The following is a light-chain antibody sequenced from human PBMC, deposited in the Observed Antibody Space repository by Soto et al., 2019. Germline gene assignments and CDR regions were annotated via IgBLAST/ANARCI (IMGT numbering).Light chain of an antibody. Sequence: QSVLTQPPSASGTPGQRVTISCSGSSSNPGRNTVNWYQQLPGTAPKLLIYSNNQRPSGVPDRFSGSKSGTSASLAISGLQSEDEADYYCAAWDDSLHGHWVFGGGTQLPVL. CDR1: SSNPGRNT. CDR2: SNN. V-gene: IGLV1-44*01. J-gene: IGLJ3*02. CDR3: AAWDDSLHGHWV.